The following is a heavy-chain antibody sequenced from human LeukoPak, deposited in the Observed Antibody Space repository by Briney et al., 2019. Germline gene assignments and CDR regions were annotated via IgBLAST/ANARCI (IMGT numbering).Heavy chain of an antibody. Sequence: PGGSLRLSCAASGFTFSSSAMTWVRQAPGKGLEWVSVISGGGSDTYYADSVKGRFTISRDNSKNTVDLQMNSLRAEDTAVYYCAKDATIAARPCFDYWGQGTLVTVSS. V-gene: IGHV3-23*01. CDR1: GFTFSSSA. CDR3: AKDATIAARPCFDY. D-gene: IGHD6-6*01. J-gene: IGHJ4*02. CDR2: ISGGGSDT.